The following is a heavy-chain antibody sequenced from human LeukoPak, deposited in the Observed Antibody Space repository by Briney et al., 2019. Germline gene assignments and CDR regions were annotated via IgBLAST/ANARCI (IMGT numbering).Heavy chain of an antibody. CDR1: GLTLSSYS. CDR3: ARDPRGYCTSAACYGDAFDI. CDR2: IGSGSTYT. V-gene: IGHV3-21*01. Sequence: GGSLRLSCAASGLTLSSYSMNWVRQAPRKGLEWVSSIGSGSTYTYYGDSVRGRFSMSRDNAKNSVYLQMYSLRAEDTAVYYCARDPRGYCTSAACYGDAFDIWGQGTMVTVSS. D-gene: IGHD2-2*01. J-gene: IGHJ3*02.